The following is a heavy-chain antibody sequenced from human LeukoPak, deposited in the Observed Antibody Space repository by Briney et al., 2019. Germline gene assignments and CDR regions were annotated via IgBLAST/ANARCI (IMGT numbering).Heavy chain of an antibody. CDR1: GFTFSGYA. D-gene: IGHD2-2*01. V-gene: IGHV3-23*01. Sequence: GGSLRLSCAASGFTFSGYAMSWVRQAPGKGLEWVSAISGSGGSTYYADSVKGRFTISRDNSKNTLYLQMNSLRAEDTAVYYCAKVLFVVVPAADDFDYWGQGTLVTVSS. J-gene: IGHJ4*02. CDR3: AKVLFVVVPAADDFDY. CDR2: ISGSGGST.